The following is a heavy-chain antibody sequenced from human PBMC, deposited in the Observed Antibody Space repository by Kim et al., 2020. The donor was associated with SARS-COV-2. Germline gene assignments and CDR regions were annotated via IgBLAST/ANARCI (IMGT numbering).Heavy chain of an antibody. J-gene: IGHJ1*01. V-gene: IGHV3-23*01. CDR3: AKDIVVVPAAIEEYFQH. Sequence: VKGRFTISRDNSKNTLYLQMNSLRAEDTAVYYCAKDIVVVPAAIEEYFQHWGQGTLVTVSS. D-gene: IGHD2-2*01.